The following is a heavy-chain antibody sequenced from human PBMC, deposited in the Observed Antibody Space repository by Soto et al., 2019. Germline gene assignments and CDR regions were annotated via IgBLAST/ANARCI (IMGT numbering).Heavy chain of an antibody. V-gene: IGHV1-18*01. Sequence: QVQLVQSGAEVKKPGASVKVSCKASGYTFTSYGISWVRQAPGQGLEWMGWISAYNGNTNYAQKLQGRVTMTTDTSTSTAYIELRSLRSDDTAVYYCARDRRAVVVPAASEIVYYYYGMDVWGQGTTVTVSS. CDR1: GYTFTSYG. D-gene: IGHD2-2*01. CDR2: ISAYNGNT. CDR3: ARDRRAVVVPAASEIVYYYYGMDV. J-gene: IGHJ6*02.